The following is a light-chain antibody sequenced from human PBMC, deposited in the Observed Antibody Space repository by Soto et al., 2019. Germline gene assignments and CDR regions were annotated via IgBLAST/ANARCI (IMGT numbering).Light chain of an antibody. CDR1: SSNIGAGYD. CDR2: GHT. V-gene: IGLV1-40*01. J-gene: IGLJ1*01. CDR3: QSHDSSLTTYV. Sequence: QSVLTQPPSMSVALGQMVTISCTGSSSNIGAGYDVHWYQQLPGAAPKLLIYGHTNRPSGVPDRFSGSRSGTSASLAISGLQAEDEADYYCQSHDSSLTTYVFGTGTKVTVL.